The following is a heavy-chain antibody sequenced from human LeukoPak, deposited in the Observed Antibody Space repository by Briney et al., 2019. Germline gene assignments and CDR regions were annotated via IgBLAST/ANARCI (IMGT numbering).Heavy chain of an antibody. CDR2: INHSGST. V-gene: IGHV4-34*01. J-gene: IGHJ4*02. CDR1: GGSFSGYY. CDR3: ARDKASGYYDSSGSFDY. Sequence: PSETLSLTCAVYGGSFSGYYWSWIRQPPGKGLEWIGEINHSGSTNYNPSLKSRVTISVDTSKNQFSLKLSSVTAADTAVYYCARDKASGYYDSSGSFDYWGQGTLVTVSS. D-gene: IGHD3-22*01.